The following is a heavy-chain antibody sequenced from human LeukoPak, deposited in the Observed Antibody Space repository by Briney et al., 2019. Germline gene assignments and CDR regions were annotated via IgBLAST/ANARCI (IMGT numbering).Heavy chain of an antibody. V-gene: IGHV4-61*08. CDR2: IYYSGST. D-gene: IGHD2-8*02. CDR3: ARVASTGPFDY. Sequence: SETLSLTCTVSGGSISSGGYYWSWIRQHPGKGLEWIGYIYYSGSTDYNPSLKSRVTMSVDTSKNQFSLKLRSVTAADTAVYYCARVASTGPFDYWGQGTLVTVSS. J-gene: IGHJ4*02. CDR1: GGSISSGGYY.